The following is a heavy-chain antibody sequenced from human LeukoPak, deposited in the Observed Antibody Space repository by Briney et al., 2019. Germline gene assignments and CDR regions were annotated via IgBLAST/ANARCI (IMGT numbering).Heavy chain of an antibody. Sequence: GRSLRLSCAASGFTFSTYGMHWVRQAPGKGLEWVAVIWSDGSNRFYADSVKGRFTFSRDNSKNTLSLQMNSLRAEDTAVYYCVKERSPFDAFDIWGQGTMVTVSS. CDR3: VKERSPFDAFDI. J-gene: IGHJ3*02. CDR2: IWSDGSNR. V-gene: IGHV3-33*06. CDR1: GFTFSTYG.